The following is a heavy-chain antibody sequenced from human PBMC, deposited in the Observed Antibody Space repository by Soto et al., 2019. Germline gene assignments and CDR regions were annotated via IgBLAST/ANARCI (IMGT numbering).Heavy chain of an antibody. CDR1: GGSISSSNW. J-gene: IGHJ4*02. V-gene: IGHV4-4*02. CDR3: ARWRPWNDSGGNSVRYYFDY. D-gene: IGHD4-17*01. Sequence: PSETLSLTCAVSGGSISSSNWWSWVRQPPGKGLEWIGEIYHSGSTNYNPSLKSRVTISVDKSKNQFSLKLSSVTAADTAVYYCARWRPWNDSGGNSVRYYFDYWGQGTLVTVSS. CDR2: IYHSGST.